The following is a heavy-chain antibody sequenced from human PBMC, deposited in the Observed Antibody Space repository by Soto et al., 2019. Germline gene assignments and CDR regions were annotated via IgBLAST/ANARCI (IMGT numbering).Heavy chain of an antibody. V-gene: IGHV1-69*13. J-gene: IGHJ4*02. Sequence: SVEVSSKASGGTFSSYALSWVRQAPGQGLEWMGGIIPIFGTANYAQKFQGRVTITADESTSTAYMELSSLRSEDTAVYYCARGVSGSGVLPYWGQGTLVTVSS. CDR1: GGTFSSYA. CDR2: IIPIFGTA. CDR3: ARGVSGSGVLPY. D-gene: IGHD2-15*01.